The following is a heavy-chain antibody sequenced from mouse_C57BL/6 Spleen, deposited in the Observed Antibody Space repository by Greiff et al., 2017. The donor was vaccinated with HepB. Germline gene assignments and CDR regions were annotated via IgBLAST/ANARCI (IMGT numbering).Heavy chain of an antibody. J-gene: IGHJ4*01. CDR1: GFTFSDYG. Sequence: EVKLMESGGGLVKPGGSLKLSCAASGFTFSDYGMHWVRQAPEKGLEWVAYISSGSSTIYYADTVKGRFTISRDNAKNTLFLQMTSLRSEDTAMYYCAKKHNWEDAMDYWGQGTSVTVSS. V-gene: IGHV5-17*01. D-gene: IGHD4-1*01. CDR3: AKKHNWEDAMDY. CDR2: ISSGSSTI.